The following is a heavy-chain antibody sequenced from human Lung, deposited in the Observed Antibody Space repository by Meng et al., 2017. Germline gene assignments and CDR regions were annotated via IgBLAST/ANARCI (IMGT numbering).Heavy chain of an antibody. J-gene: IGHJ2*01. Sequence: QVQLQQWGAGLLKPSETLSLTCVVSGGSFSDYYWSWIRQPPGKGLEWIGEINHSGSTNYNPSLESRITISVDTSKNQFSLKLSSVTAADTAVYYCARGQKGYFDLWGRGTLVTVSS. CDR2: INHSGST. V-gene: IGHV4-34*01. CDR1: GGSFSDYY. CDR3: ARGQKGYFDL.